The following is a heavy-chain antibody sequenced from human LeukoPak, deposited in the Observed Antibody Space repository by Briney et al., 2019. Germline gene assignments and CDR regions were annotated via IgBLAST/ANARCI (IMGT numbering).Heavy chain of an antibody. D-gene: IGHD3-10*02. Sequence: GGSLRLSCATSGFTFSKAWMTWVRQAPGKGLEWVGRIKSKTDGGATDYAAPVKGRFTISTDDSKTTLYLQMNSLKTEDTAVYYCTSVAYISLFFRGPGTLVTVSS. CDR3: TSVAYISLFF. J-gene: IGHJ4*02. CDR1: GFTFSKAW. V-gene: IGHV3-15*01. CDR2: IKSKTDGGAT.